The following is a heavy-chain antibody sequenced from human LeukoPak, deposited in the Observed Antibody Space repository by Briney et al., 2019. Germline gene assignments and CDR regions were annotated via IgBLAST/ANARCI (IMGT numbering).Heavy chain of an antibody. V-gene: IGHV4-4*07. CDR2: IYTSGST. J-gene: IGHJ4*02. CDR3: ASDTRRGVFWDFVVY. D-gene: IGHD3/OR15-3a*01. Sequence: SETLSLTCTVSGGSFSSYYWSWIRQPAGKGLEWIGRIYTSGSTNYNPSLKSRVTMSVDTSKNQFSLKLSSVTAADTAVYYCASDTRRGVFWDFVVYWGQGTLVTVSS. CDR1: GGSFSSYY.